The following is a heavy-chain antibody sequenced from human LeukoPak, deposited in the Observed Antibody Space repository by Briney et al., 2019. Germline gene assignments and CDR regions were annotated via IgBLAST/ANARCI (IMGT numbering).Heavy chain of an antibody. CDR1: GFTFSSYA. V-gene: IGHV3-23*01. Sequence: GGSLRLSCAASGFTFSSYAMSWVRQAPGKGLEWVSVISGSGGNTYYADSVKGRFTISRDNSKNTLYLQMSSLRAEDTAVYYCAKDKAGSTAYYFDYWGQGTLVTVSS. CDR2: ISGSGGNT. CDR3: AKDKAGSTAYYFDY. D-gene: IGHD3-10*01. J-gene: IGHJ4*02.